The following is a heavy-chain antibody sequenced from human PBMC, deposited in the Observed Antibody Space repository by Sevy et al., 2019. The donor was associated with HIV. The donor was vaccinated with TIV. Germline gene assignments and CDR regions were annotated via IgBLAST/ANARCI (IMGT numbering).Heavy chain of an antibody. Sequence: GGSLRLSCAASGFTFSSYSMNWVRQAPGKGLEWVSYIGSSSSTIYYADSVKGRFTISRDNAKNSLYLQMNSLRAEDTAVYYCARGMQEWEPLGYWGQGTLVTVSS. CDR3: ARGMQEWEPLGY. V-gene: IGHV3-48*01. CDR2: IGSSSSTI. CDR1: GFTFSSYS. D-gene: IGHD1-26*01. J-gene: IGHJ4*02.